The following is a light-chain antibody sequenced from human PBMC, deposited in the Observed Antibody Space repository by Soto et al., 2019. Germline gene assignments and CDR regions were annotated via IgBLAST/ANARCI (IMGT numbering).Light chain of an antibody. CDR1: QGIRNA. J-gene: IGKJ1*01. Sequence: DLQMPQFPYSLSASVGDRVTITCRASQGIRNALGWYQQNPGKAPKRLIYAASSLQSGVPSRFSGSGSGTELTLAISGLEPEDSATLYWLQHSTYALTVGQGTKVEIK. CDR2: AAS. V-gene: IGKV1-17*01. CDR3: LQHSTYALT.